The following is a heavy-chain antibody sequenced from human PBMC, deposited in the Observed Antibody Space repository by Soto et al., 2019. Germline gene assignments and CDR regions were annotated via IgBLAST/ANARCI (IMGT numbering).Heavy chain of an antibody. CDR3: ARGLGDLLWFGEYNNDAFDI. Sequence: QVQLVESGGGVVQPGRSLRLSCAASGFTFSSYGMHWVRQAPGKGLEWVAVIWYDGSNKYYADSVKRRFTISRDNSKNTLYLQRNSLSAEDTAVYYCARGLGDLLWFGEYNNDAFDIWGQGTMVTVSS. J-gene: IGHJ3*02. CDR2: IWYDGSNK. D-gene: IGHD3-10*01. V-gene: IGHV3-33*01. CDR1: GFTFSSYG.